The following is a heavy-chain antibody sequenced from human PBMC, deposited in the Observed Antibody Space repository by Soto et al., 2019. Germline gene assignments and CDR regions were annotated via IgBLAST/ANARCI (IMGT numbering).Heavy chain of an antibody. Sequence: QVQVVESGGGVVQPGRSLRLSCAASGFTFSSYGMHWVRQAPGKGLEWVAVIWYDGSNKYYADSVKGRFTISRDNSKNTLYLQMNSLRAEDTAVYYCARDGFVAFWSGLYYYYYYMDVWGKGTTVTVSS. CDR3: ARDGFVAFWSGLYYYYYYMDV. CDR2: IWYDGSNK. J-gene: IGHJ6*03. D-gene: IGHD3-3*01. CDR1: GFTFSSYG. V-gene: IGHV3-33*01.